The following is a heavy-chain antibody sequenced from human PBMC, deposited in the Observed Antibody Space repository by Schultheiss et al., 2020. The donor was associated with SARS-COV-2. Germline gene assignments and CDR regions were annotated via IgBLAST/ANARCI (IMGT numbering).Heavy chain of an antibody. D-gene: IGHD1-14*01. CDR3: AREPASGLHWYFDL. J-gene: IGHJ2*01. CDR2: IYYSGST. CDR1: GYSISSGYY. V-gene: IGHV4-38-2*02. Sequence: SEILSLTCAVSGYSISSGYYWGWIRQPPGKGLEWIGYIYYSGSTNYNPSLKSRVTISVDTSKNQFSLKLSSVTAADTAVYYCAREPASGLHWYFDLWGRGTLVTVSS.